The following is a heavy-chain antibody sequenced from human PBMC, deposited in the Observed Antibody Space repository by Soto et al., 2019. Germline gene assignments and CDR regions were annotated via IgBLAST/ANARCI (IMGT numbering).Heavy chain of an antibody. CDR2: ISWNSGSI. V-gene: IGHV3-9*01. CDR1: GFTFDDYA. J-gene: IGHJ4*02. D-gene: IGHD4-17*01. Sequence: GGSLRLSCAASGFTFDDYAMHWVRQAPGKGLEWVSGISWNSGSIGYADSVKGRFTISRDNAKNSLYLQMNSLRAEDTALYYCAKDTGAAVTTGGSSFDYWGQGTLVTVSS. CDR3: AKDTGAAVTTGGSSFDY.